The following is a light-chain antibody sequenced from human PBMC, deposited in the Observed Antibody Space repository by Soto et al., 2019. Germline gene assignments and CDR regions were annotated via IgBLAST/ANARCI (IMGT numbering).Light chain of an antibody. CDR3: QQLGT. CDR1: QSVSSNY. J-gene: IGKJ1*01. Sequence: EIVLTQSPGTLSLSPGERATLSCRASQSVSSNYLAWYQQKPGQAPRLLIYGASSRATGIPVRCSGSGSGTDFTLTISRLEPEDFAVYYCQQLGTFGQGTKVDIK. V-gene: IGKV3-20*01. CDR2: GAS.